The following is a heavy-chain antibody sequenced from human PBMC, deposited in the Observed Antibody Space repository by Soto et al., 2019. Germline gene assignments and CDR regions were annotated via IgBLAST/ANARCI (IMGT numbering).Heavy chain of an antibody. D-gene: IGHD2-2*01. CDR3: ARGGLEYQLLKAWFDY. V-gene: IGHV3-33*01. CDR1: GFTFSSYG. J-gene: IGHJ4*02. Sequence: QVQLVEPGGGVVQPGRSLRLSCAASGFTFSSYGMHWVRQAPGKGLEWVAVIWYDGSNKYYADSVKGRFTISRDNSKNTLYLQMNSLRAEDTAVYYCARGGLEYQLLKAWFDYWGQGTLVTVSS. CDR2: IWYDGSNK.